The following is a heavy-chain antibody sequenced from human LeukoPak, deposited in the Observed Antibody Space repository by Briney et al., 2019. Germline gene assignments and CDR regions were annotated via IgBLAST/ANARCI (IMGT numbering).Heavy chain of an antibody. V-gene: IGHV5-51*01. CDR3: ARPEAPTPSNPPDY. CDR2: YPGDSDT. J-gene: IGHJ4*02. Sequence: YPGDSDTRYSPSFQGQVTISADKSISTAYLQWSSLKASDTAMYYCARPEAPTPSNPPDYWGQGTLVTVSS.